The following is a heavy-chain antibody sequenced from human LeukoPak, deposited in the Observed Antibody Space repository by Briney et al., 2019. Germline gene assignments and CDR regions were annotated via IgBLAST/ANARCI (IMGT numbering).Heavy chain of an antibody. V-gene: IGHV3-30*18. CDR3: AKGIGSGSYPPDY. CDR1: GFTFSSYG. D-gene: IGHD3-10*01. J-gene: IGHJ4*02. CDR2: ISYDGSIK. Sequence: GRSLRLSCAASGFTFSSYGMHWVRQAPGKGLEWVAVISYDGSIKYYADAVKGRFTISRDNSKNTLYLQMNSLRPEDTAVYFCAKGIGSGSYPPDYWGQGTLVTVSS.